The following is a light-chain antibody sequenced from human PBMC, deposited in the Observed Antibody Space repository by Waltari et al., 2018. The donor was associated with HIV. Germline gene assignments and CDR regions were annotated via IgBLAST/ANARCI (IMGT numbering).Light chain of an antibody. CDR2: KAS. CDR1: QSISTW. Sequence: DIQMTQSPSTLSASVGDRVTITCRASQSISTWLAWYQQKPGKAPKVLIYKASNLESGVPSRFSGSGAGTEFTLTISSLQPDDFATYYCQHYKRSWTFGQGTKVEIK. V-gene: IGKV1-5*03. CDR3: QHYKRSWT. J-gene: IGKJ1*01.